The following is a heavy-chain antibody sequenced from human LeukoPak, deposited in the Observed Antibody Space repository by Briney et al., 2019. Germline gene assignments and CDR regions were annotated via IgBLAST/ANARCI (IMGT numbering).Heavy chain of an antibody. CDR1: GFIFSSFG. D-gene: IGHD3-22*01. CDR3: VKDRDHDSSSYYGYGY. CDR2: ISSNGGRT. J-gene: IGHJ4*02. Sequence: PGGSLRLSCSASGFIFSSFGWHWVRQAPGKGLEYVSAISSNGGRTYYADSGKGRFTISRNNSKNTLYLQMSSLRAKDTAESYCVKDRDHDSSSYYGYGYWGQGTLVTVSS. V-gene: IGHV3-64D*09.